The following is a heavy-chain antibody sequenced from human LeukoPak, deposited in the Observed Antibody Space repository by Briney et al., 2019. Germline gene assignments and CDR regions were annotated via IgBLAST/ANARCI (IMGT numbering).Heavy chain of an antibody. CDR1: GFTFSSYA. Sequence: EPGRSLRLSCAASGFTFSSYAMHWVRQAPGKGLEWVAVISYDGSNKYYADSVKGRFTISRDNSKNTLYLQMNSLRAEDTAVYYCARGDGQWELPSRYYYGMDVWGQGTTVTVSS. CDR3: ARGDGQWELPSRYYYGMDV. D-gene: IGHD1-26*01. CDR2: ISYDGSNK. J-gene: IGHJ6*02. V-gene: IGHV3-30-3*01.